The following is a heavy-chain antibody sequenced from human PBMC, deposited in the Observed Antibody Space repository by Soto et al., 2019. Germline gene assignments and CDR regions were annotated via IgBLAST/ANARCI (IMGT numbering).Heavy chain of an antibody. CDR3: ARDQVTMVRHYSGGFDY. CDR1: GGSFSGYY. J-gene: IGHJ4*02. D-gene: IGHD3-10*01. V-gene: IGHV4-34*01. Sequence: QVQLQQWGAGLLKPSETLSLTCAVYGGSFSGYYWSWIRQPPGKGLEWIGEINHSGSTNYNPSLKSRVTISVDTSKNQFSLKLSSVTAADTAVYYCARDQVTMVRHYSGGFDYWGQGTLVTVSS. CDR2: INHSGST.